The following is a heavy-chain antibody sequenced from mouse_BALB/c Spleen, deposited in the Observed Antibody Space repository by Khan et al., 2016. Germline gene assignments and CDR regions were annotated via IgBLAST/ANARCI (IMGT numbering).Heavy chain of an antibody. Sequence: EVELVESGGGLVQPGGSLKLSCAASGFTFSSYGMSWVRQTPDKRLELVATINSNGGSTYYPDSVKGRFTISRDNAKNTLYLQMSSLKSEDTAMYYCARGGYYEAYWGQGTTLPVSP. CDR2: INSNGGST. V-gene: IGHV5-6-3*01. D-gene: IGHD2-3*01. J-gene: IGHJ2*01. CDR1: GFTFSSYG. CDR3: ARGGYYEAY.